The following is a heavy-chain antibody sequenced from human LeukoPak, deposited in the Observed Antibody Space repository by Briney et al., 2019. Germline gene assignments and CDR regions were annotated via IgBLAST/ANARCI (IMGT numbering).Heavy chain of an antibody. CDR1: GFSVSNNY. V-gene: IGHV3-7*01. CDR3: ARDQNDFWSGYYSN. Sequence: GGSLRLSCTVSGFSVSNNYLSWVRQAPGKGLEWVANIKQDGSEKYYVDSVKGRFTISRDNAKNSLYLQMNSLRAEDTAVYYCARDQNDFWSGYYSNWGQGTLVTVSS. D-gene: IGHD3-3*01. J-gene: IGHJ4*02. CDR2: IKQDGSEK.